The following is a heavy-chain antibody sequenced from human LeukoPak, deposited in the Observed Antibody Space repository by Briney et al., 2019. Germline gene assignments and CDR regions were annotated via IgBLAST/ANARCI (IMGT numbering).Heavy chain of an antibody. CDR2: ISSSGSTI. Sequence: GGSLRLSCAASGFTFSSYEMNWVRQAPGKGLEWVSYISSSGSTIYYADSVKGRFTISRDNSKNTLYLQMNSLRAEDTAVYYCAKTRRGSYHTYFDYWGQGTLVTVSS. J-gene: IGHJ4*02. V-gene: IGHV3-48*03. D-gene: IGHD1-26*01. CDR3: AKTRRGSYHTYFDY. CDR1: GFTFSSYE.